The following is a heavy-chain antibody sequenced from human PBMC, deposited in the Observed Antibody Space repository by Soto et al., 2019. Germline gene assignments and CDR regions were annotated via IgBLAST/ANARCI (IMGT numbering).Heavy chain of an antibody. CDR3: DRGPRPSRYCSSNSGHYYFDY. CDR2: INSDGSST. CDR1: GFTFSSYW. D-gene: IGHD2-2*01. V-gene: IGHV3-74*01. J-gene: IGHJ4*02. Sequence: GGSLRLSCAASGFTFSSYWMHWVRQAPGKGLVWVSRINSDGSSTSYADSGKGRFTFSRDNAKNTLYLQMNSLRAEDTAGDYCDRGPRPSRYCSSNSGHYYFDYWGQGTLVTVSS.